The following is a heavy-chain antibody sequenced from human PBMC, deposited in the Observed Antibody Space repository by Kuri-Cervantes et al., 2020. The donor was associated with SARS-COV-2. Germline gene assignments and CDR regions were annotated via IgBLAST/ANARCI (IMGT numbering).Heavy chain of an antibody. CDR3: ALGYWGSGYPRYYYYMDV. CDR2: IIPIFGTA. Sequence: SVKVSCKASGGTFSSYTISWVRQAPGQGLEWMGGIIPIFGTANYAQKLQGRVTITADESTSIAYMELSSLRSEDTAVYYCALGYWGSGYPRYYYYMDVWGKGTTVTVSS. J-gene: IGHJ6*03. D-gene: IGHD3-22*01. V-gene: IGHV1-69*13. CDR1: GGTFSSYT.